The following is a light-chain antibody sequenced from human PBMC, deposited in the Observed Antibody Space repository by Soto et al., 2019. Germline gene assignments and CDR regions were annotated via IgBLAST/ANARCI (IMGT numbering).Light chain of an antibody. V-gene: IGKV3-20*01. CDR1: QSVSSSY. Sequence: EIVLTQSPGTLSLSPGERATLSCRASQSVSSSYLAWYQQKPGQAPRLLIYGASSRATGIPDRFSGSGSGTDFALTISGLEPEEWAVYYSQQYGSSRLTFGGGTKVEIK. CDR3: QQYGSSRLT. J-gene: IGKJ4*01. CDR2: GAS.